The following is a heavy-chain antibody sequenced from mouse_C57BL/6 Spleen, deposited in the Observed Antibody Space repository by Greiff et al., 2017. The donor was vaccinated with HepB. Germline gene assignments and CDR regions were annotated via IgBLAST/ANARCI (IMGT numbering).Heavy chain of an antibody. CDR1: GYAFSSSW. J-gene: IGHJ4*01. V-gene: IGHV1-82*01. CDR3: ANGSNAMDY. Sequence: VQLQQSGPELVKPGASVKISCKASGYAFSSSWMNWVKQRPGKGLERIGRIYPGDGDTNYNGKFKGKATLTADKSSSTAYMQLSSLTSEDSAVYFCANGSNAMDYWGQGTSVTVSS. D-gene: IGHD1-1*01. CDR2: IYPGDGDT.